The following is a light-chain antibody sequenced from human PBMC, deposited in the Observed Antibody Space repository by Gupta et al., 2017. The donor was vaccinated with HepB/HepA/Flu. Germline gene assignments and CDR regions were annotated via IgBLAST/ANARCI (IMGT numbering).Light chain of an antibody. CDR3: SSYTSSNTVV. CDR1: SSDVGGYNY. CDR2: DVS. V-gene: IGLV2-14*03. J-gene: IGLJ2*01. Sequence: QSALTHPASVLGSSGQSITISCTGTSSDVGGYNYVSWYQQHPGKAPKLMIYDVSKRPSGVSIRFSGSTSGNTASLTISGLQAEDGADYYCSSYTSSNTVVFGGGTTLTVL.